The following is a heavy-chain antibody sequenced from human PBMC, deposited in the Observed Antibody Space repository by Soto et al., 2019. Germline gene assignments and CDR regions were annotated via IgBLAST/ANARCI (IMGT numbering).Heavy chain of an antibody. CDR1: GFTFSSYA. D-gene: IGHD2-21*01. CDR2: ISGSGGST. V-gene: IGHV3-23*01. CDR3: AKDCSGPLAFDP. J-gene: IGHJ5*02. Sequence: EVQLLESGGGLVQPGGSLRLSCAASGFTFSSYAMSWVRQAPGKGLEWVSAISGSGGSTYYADSVKGRFTISRDNSKNPLDLQMNRLRAEDAAVCYCAKDCSGPLAFDPWGQGTLVTVSS.